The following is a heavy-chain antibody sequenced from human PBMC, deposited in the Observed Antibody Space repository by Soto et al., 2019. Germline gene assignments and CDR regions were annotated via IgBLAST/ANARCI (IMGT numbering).Heavy chain of an antibody. V-gene: IGHV4-31*03. CDR3: ATKPNGLYYFDY. Sequence: QVQLQESGPGLVQPSQTLSLTCTVSGGSISSGGYYWSWIRQHPGKGLEWIGYIYSSGITYYDPSLKSRVTMSVDMSKNQLSLRLSSVTAADTAVYYCATKPNGLYYFDYWGQGAMVTVSS. CDR2: IYSSGIT. CDR1: GGSISSGGYY. J-gene: IGHJ4*02. D-gene: IGHD2-8*01.